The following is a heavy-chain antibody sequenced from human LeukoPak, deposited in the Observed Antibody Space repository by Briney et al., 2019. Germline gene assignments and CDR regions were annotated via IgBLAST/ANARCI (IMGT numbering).Heavy chain of an antibody. D-gene: IGHD6-6*01. CDR2: IYTSGST. CDR3: ASLHIAAPYYMDV. CDR1: GGSISSYY. J-gene: IGHJ6*03. Sequence: SETPSLTCTVSGGSISSYYWSWIRQPPGKGLEWIGYIYTSGSTNYNPSLKSRATISVDTSKNQFSLKLSSVTAADTAVYYCASLHIAAPYYMDVWGKGTTVTVSS. V-gene: IGHV4-4*09.